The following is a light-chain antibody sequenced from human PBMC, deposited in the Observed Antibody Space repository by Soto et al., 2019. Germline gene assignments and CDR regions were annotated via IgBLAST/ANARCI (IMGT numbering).Light chain of an antibody. CDR2: GAS. CDR3: QQYGSSPLT. CDR1: QSVSSSY. J-gene: IGKJ4*01. V-gene: IGKV3-20*01. Sequence: EIVLTQSPVTLSLSPGERATLSCRASQSVSSSYSAWYQQKPGPAPRLLIYGASSRATGIPDRFSGSGSGTDFTLTISRLEPEDFAVYYCQQYGSSPLTFGGGTKVDI.